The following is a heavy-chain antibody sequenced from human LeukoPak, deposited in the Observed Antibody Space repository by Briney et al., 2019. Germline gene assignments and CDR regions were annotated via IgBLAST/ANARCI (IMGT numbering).Heavy chain of an antibody. V-gene: IGHV1-69*01. CDR1: GGTFSSYA. CDR3: ARGSIAAAGTAGFGY. D-gene: IGHD6-13*01. J-gene: IGHJ4*02. CDR2: IIPIFGTA. Sequence: SVKVSFKASGGTFSSYAISWVRQAPGQGLEWMGGIIPIFGTANYAQKFQGRVTITADESTSTAYMELSSLRSEDTAVYYCARGSIAAAGTAGFGYWGQGTLVTVSS.